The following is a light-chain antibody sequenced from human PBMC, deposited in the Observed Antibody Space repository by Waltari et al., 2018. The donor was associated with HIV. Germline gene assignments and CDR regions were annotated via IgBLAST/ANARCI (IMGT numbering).Light chain of an antibody. CDR2: GNS. CDR1: SSNIGAVYH. CDR3: QSYDSSLSGYYV. J-gene: IGLJ1*01. Sequence: QSVLTQPPSVSGAPGQRVPISCTGSSSNIGAVYHVPWYQQLPGTAPKLLIYGNSNRPAGVPDRFSGSKSGTSASLAITGLQAEDEADYYCQSYDSSLSGYYVFGTGTKVTVL. V-gene: IGLV1-40*01.